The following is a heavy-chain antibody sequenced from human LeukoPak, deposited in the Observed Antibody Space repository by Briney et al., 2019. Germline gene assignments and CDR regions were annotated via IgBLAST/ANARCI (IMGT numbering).Heavy chain of an antibody. Sequence: PGGSLRLSCAASGYTFTSYAMHWVRQAPGQRLEWMGWINAGNGNTKYSQKFQGRVTITRDTSASTAYMELSSLRSEDTAVYYCAREIGSSWYPLPLDYWGQGTLVTVSS. CDR3: AREIGSSWYPLPLDY. V-gene: IGHV1-3*01. J-gene: IGHJ4*02. D-gene: IGHD6-13*01. CDR2: INAGNGNT. CDR1: GYTFTSYA.